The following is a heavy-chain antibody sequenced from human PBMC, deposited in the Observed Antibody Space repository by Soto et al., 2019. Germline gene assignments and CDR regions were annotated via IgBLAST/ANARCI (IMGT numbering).Heavy chain of an antibody. J-gene: IGHJ3*02. D-gene: IGHD2-2*02. Sequence: VASVKVSCKASGYTFTSYDINWVRQATGQGLEWMGWMNPNSGNTGYAQKFQGRVTMTRNTSISTAYMELSSLRSEDTAVYYCARRFLGYCISTSCYTSYTFDIWGQGTMVTVSS. CDR1: GYTFTSYD. V-gene: IGHV1-8*01. CDR3: ARRFLGYCISTSCYTSYTFDI. CDR2: MNPNSGNT.